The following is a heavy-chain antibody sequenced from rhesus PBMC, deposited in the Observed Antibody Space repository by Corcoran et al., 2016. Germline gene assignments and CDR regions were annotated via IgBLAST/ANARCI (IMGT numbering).Heavy chain of an antibody. CDR2: INGNSGST. J-gene: IGHJ2*01. CDR1: GGSFSSYW. D-gene: IGHD6-25*01. Sequence: QVQLQESGPGLVKPSETLSLTCAVSGGSFSSYWWSWIHQPPGKGLEWIGEINGNSGSTNYNPSLKSRVIISKDASKNQFSLKLSSVTAADTAVYYCARAYSGSLYWYFDLWGPGTPITISS. V-gene: IGHV4-80*01. CDR3: ARAYSGSLYWYFDL.